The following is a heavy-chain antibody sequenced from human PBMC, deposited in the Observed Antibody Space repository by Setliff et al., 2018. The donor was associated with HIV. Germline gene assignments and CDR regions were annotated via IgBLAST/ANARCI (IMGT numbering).Heavy chain of an antibody. CDR1: GGSISSTNYF. CDR3: VNPSGAMGDFDS. V-gene: IGHV4-39*01. CDR2: IYYHGSN. J-gene: IGHJ4*02. Sequence: PSETLSLTCTVSGGSISSTNYFWGWIRQPPGKGLEWIGTIYYHGSNYYNPSLKSRVTISIDTSKSQFSLQLTSVTAAGTAVYYCVNPSGAMGDFDSWGQGTLVTVSS. D-gene: IGHD3-16*01.